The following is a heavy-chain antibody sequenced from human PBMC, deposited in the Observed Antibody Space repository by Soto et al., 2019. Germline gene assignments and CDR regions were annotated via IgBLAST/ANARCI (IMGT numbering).Heavy chain of an antibody. CDR1: GGSISSSSYY. CDR3: ARPPMVRGWVVVGYFDY. D-gene: IGHD3-10*01. V-gene: IGHV4-39*01. J-gene: IGHJ4*02. CDR2: IYYSGST. Sequence: SETLSLTCTVSGGSISSSSYYWGWIRQPPGKGLEWIGSIYYSGSTYYNPSLKSRVTISVDTSKNQFSLKLSSVTAADTAVYYFARPPMVRGWVVVGYFDYWGQGTLVTVSS.